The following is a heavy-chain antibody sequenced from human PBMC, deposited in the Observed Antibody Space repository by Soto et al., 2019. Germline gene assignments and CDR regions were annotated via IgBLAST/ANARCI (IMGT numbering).Heavy chain of an antibody. CDR1: GGTFSSYA. V-gene: IGHV1-69*12. CDR3: ALNWNGASYYYYGMDV. D-gene: IGHD1-1*01. Sequence: QVQLVQSGAEVKKPGSSVKVSCKASGGTFSSYAISWVRQAPGQGLERMGGIIPIFGTANYAQKFQGRVTITADESTSTAYMELSSLRSQDTAVYDCALNWNGASYYYYGMDVWGQGTTVTVSS. CDR2: IIPIFGTA. J-gene: IGHJ6*02.